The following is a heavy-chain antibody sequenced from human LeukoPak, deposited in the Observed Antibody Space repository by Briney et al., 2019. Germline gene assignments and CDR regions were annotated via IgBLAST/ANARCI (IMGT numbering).Heavy chain of an antibody. D-gene: IGHD1-26*01. CDR1: GGSISSYY. V-gene: IGHV4-4*07. Sequence: SETLSLTCTVSGGSISSYYWNWIRQPAGGGLEWIGRIHSSGSTNYNPSLKSRITVSLNTSRNQFSLQLTSVAAADTAVYHCARGSKAIYYTLDYWGQGTLVTVSS. CDR3: ARGSKAIYYTLDY. J-gene: IGHJ4*02. CDR2: IHSSGST.